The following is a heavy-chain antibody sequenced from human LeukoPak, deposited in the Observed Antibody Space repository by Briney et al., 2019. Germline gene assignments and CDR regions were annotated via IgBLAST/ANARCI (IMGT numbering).Heavy chain of an antibody. CDR2: IYYTGDT. CDR3: ARRDYGVPFDP. V-gene: IGHV4-39*01. D-gene: IGHD4-17*01. CDR1: GGSISSSSHY. Sequence: SETLSLTCTVSGGSISSSSHYWGWIRQPPGRGLEWIATIYYTGDTYYNPSLRSRVTISADTSRNQFSLTLSSVTATDTAVYYCARRDYGVPFDPWGPGTLVTVSS. J-gene: IGHJ5*02.